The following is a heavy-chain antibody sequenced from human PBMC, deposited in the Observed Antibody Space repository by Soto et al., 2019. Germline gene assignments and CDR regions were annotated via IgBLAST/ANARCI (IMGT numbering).Heavy chain of an antibody. D-gene: IGHD2-2*01. Sequence: SVKVSCKASGGTFSSYTISWVRQAPGQGLEWMGRIIPILGIANYAQKFQGRVTITADKSTSTAYMELSSLRSEDTAVYYCAREGLTDIVVVPAARHNWFDPWGQGTLVTVSS. CDR1: GGTFSSYT. J-gene: IGHJ5*02. CDR2: IIPILGIA. V-gene: IGHV1-69*04. CDR3: AREGLTDIVVVPAARHNWFDP.